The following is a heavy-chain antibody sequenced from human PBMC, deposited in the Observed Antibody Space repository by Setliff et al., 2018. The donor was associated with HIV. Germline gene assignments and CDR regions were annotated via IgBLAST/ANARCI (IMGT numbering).Heavy chain of an antibody. J-gene: IGHJ4*02. CDR1: GGSISGFY. D-gene: IGHD6-13*01. CDR2: IYDSGST. CDR3: ARTYSSNWYIDY. V-gene: IGHV4-4*07. Sequence: SETLSLTCTVSGGSISGFYWNWIRQSAGKGLQWIGRIYDSGSTYDSPSLKSRVTISVDTSKNQFSLKLSSVTAADTAIYYCARTYSSNWYIDYWGQGTLVTVSS.